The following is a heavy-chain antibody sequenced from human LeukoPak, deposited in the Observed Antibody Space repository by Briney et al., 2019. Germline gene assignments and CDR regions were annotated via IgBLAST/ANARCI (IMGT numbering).Heavy chain of an antibody. J-gene: IGHJ4*02. CDR1: GFTFSKYW. CDR3: ATKQWLAPPPDS. Sequence: GGSLRLSCAASGFTFSKYWMLWVRQAQGKGLESVSRINTDGTVTTYADSVKGRFTASRDNADNTMFLQMNSVRDEDTAVYYCATKQWLAPPPDSWGQGTPVTVSS. V-gene: IGHV3-74*01. CDR2: INTDGTVT. D-gene: IGHD6-19*01.